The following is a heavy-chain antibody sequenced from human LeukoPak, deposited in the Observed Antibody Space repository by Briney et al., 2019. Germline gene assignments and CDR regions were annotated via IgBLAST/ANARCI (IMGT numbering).Heavy chain of an antibody. CDR3: ARDLTLFGVVDNWFDP. CDR2: ISSSSSDI. Sequence: GGSLRLSCAASGFTFSSYSMNWVRRAPGKGLEGVSSISSSSSDIYYADSVKGGFTISRDNAKNSLYLQMNSLRAEDTAVYYCARDLTLFGVVDNWFDPWGQGTLVTVSS. V-gene: IGHV3-21*01. J-gene: IGHJ5*02. CDR1: GFTFSSYS. D-gene: IGHD3-3*01.